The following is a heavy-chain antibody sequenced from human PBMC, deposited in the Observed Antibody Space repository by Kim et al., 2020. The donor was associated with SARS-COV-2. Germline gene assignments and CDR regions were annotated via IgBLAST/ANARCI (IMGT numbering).Heavy chain of an antibody. V-gene: IGHV1-69*04. D-gene: IGHD3-22*01. CDR3: ARASNYYDSSGYTTDAFDI. CDR2: IIPILGIA. CDR1: GGTFSSYA. J-gene: IGHJ3*02. Sequence: SVKVSCKASGGTFSSYAISWVRQAPGQGLEWMGRIIPILGIANYAQKFQGRVTITADKSTSTAYMELSSLRSEDTAVYYCARASNYYDSSGYTTDAFDIWGQGTMVTVSS.